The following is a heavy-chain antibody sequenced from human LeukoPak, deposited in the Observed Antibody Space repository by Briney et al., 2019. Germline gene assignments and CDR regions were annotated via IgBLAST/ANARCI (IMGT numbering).Heavy chain of an antibody. CDR2: INHSGST. CDR3: ARGYCSGGSCYEQGNDY. V-gene: IGHV4-30-4*01. CDR1: GGSISSGDYY. D-gene: IGHD2-15*01. J-gene: IGHJ4*02. Sequence: PSQTLSLTCTVSGGSISSGDYYWSRIRQPPGKGLEWIGEINHSGSTNYNPSLKSRVTISVDTSKNQFSLKLSSVTAADTAVYYCARGYCSGGSCYEQGNDYWGQGTLVTVSS.